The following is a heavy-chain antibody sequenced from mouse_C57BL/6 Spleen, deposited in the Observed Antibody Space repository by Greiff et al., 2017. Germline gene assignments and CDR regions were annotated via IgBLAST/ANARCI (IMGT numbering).Heavy chain of an antibody. V-gene: IGHV5-17*01. CDR3: ARGIWDFYAMDY. Sequence: EVHLVESGGGLVKPGGSLKLSCAASGFTFSDYGMHWVRQAPEKGLEWVAYISSGSSTIYYADTVKGRFTISRDNAKNTLFLQMTSLRSEDTAMYYCARGIWDFYAMDYWGQGTSVTVSS. CDR2: ISSGSSTI. CDR1: GFTFSDYG. D-gene: IGHD4-1*01. J-gene: IGHJ4*01.